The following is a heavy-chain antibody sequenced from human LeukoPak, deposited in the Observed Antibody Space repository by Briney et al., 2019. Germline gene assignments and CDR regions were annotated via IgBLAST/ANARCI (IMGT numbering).Heavy chain of an antibody. V-gene: IGHV3-21*01. J-gene: IGHJ4*02. Sequence: GGSLRLSCAASGFTFSSASMNWVRQAPGKGLEWVSSISSSSSYIYFADSVEGRFTISRDNAKSSVYLQINSRRAEDTAVYYCARALASGSSAFDYWGQGTLVTVSS. D-gene: IGHD1-26*01. CDR3: ARALASGSSAFDY. CDR1: GFTFSSAS. CDR2: ISSSSSYI.